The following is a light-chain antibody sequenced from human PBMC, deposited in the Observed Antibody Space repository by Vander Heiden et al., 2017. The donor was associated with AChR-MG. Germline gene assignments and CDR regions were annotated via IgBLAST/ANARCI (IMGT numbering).Light chain of an antibody. Sequence: EIVMTQSPATLSVSPGERATLSCRASQSVSSNLAWYQHKPGQAPRLLIYGASTRATGIPARFSGSGSGTEFTLTISSLQSEDFAVYYCQQYNNWSSWTFGQGTKVEIK. V-gene: IGKV3-15*01. CDR2: GAS. CDR1: QSVSSN. J-gene: IGKJ1*01. CDR3: QQYNNWSSWT.